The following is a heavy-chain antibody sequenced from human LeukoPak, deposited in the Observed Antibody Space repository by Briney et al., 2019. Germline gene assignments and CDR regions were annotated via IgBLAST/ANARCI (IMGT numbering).Heavy chain of an antibody. CDR1: GFTFSSYG. CDR2: IRYDGSNK. V-gene: IGHV3-30*02. CDR3: AKDYYSSGWYYYYYMDV. Sequence: GGSLRLSCAASGFTFSSYGMHWVRQAPGRGLEWVAFIRYDGSNKYYADSVKGRFTISRDNSKNTLYLQMNSLRAEDTAVYYCAKDYYSSGWYYYYYMDVWGKGTTVTISS. D-gene: IGHD6-19*01. J-gene: IGHJ6*03.